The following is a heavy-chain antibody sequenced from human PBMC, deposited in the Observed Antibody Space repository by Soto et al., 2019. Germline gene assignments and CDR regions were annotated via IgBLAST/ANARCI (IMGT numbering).Heavy chain of an antibody. J-gene: IGHJ6*03. CDR1: GGSVSSGGYY. V-gene: IGHV4-31*03. CDR2: IYYSGST. CDR3: ARLSAYYYYMDV. Sequence: SETLSLTCTVSGGSVSSGGYYWSWIRQHPGKGLEWIGYIYYSGSTYYNPSLKSRVTISVDTSKNQFSLKLSSVTAADTAVYYCARLSAYYYYMDVWGKGTTVTVS.